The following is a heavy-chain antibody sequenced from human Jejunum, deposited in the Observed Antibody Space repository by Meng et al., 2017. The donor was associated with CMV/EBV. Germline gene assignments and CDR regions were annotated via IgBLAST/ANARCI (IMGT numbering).Heavy chain of an antibody. CDR3: VADLRGQCCMDV. CDR1: GYTLTGYY. CDR2: IKPNSGGT. D-gene: IGHD3-10*01. Sequence: KASGYTLTGYYMQWVRQAPGQGLEWMGWIKPNSGGTNYAQKFQGRVTMTRDTSINTAYMELTRLTYDDTAVYYCVADLRGQCCMDVWGQGTTVTVSS. J-gene: IGHJ6*02. V-gene: IGHV1-2*02.